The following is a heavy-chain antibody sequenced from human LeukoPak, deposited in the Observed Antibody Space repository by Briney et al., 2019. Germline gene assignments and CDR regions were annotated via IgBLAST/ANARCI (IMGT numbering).Heavy chain of an antibody. D-gene: IGHD2-21*01. Sequence: GGSLRLSCAASGFIFSNSWMNWVRQAPGKGLEWVANINQDGSDQYYVDSVKGRFTISRDNAKNSLFLQMNRLRPEDAAVYYCAKAPVTTCRGAYCYPFDYWGQGTLVTVSS. CDR1: GFIFSNSW. V-gene: IGHV3-7*03. J-gene: IGHJ4*02. CDR3: AKAPVTTCRGAYCYPFDY. CDR2: INQDGSDQ.